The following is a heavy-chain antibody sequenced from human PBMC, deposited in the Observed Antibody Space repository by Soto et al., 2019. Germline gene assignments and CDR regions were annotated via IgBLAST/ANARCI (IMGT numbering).Heavy chain of an antibody. Sequence: GGSLRLSCAASGFTFSSYAMSWVRQAPGKGLEWVSAISGSGGSTNYADSVKGRFTISRDNSKNTLYLQMNSLRAEDTAVYYCAKSGHYSSGWYYFDYWGQGTLVTVSS. CDR1: GFTFSSYA. J-gene: IGHJ4*02. CDR3: AKSGHYSSGWYYFDY. V-gene: IGHV3-23*01. CDR2: ISGSGGST. D-gene: IGHD6-19*01.